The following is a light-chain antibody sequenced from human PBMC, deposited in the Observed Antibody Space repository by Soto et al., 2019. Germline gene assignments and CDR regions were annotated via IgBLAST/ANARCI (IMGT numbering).Light chain of an antibody. CDR3: QQYNSLPLT. CDR2: GAS. Sequence: EVVMTQSPATLSVSPGERASLSCRASQSLGNRLAWYQQKPGQAPRLLIYGASTTATGIPGRFSGSGSGTEFTLTVSSLQPEDFAVYCCQQYNSLPLTFGGGTKVEIK. J-gene: IGKJ4*01. CDR1: QSLGNR. V-gene: IGKV3-15*01.